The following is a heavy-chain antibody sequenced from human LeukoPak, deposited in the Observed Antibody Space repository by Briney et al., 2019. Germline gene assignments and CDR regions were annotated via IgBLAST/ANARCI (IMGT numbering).Heavy chain of an antibody. CDR2: INHSGST. CDR3: ARDPDNGYNWFDP. V-gene: IGHV4-34*01. Sequence: SETLSLTCAVYGGSFSGYYWSWIRQPPGKGLEWIGEINHSGSTNYNPSLKSRVTISVDTSKNQFSLKLSSVTAADTAVYYCARDPDNGYNWFDPWGQGTLVTVSS. CDR1: GGSFSGYY. D-gene: IGHD2-8*01. J-gene: IGHJ5*02.